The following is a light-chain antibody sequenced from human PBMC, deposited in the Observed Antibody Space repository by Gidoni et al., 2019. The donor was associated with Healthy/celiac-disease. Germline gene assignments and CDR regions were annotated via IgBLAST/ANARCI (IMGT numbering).Light chain of an antibody. CDR2: WAS. Sequence: DIVMTQSPDSLAVSLGERATINCKSSQSVLYSSNNKNYLAWYQQKPGQPPTLLIYWASTRGSGVPDRFSVSGSGTDFTLTISSLQAEDVAVYYCQQYYSTPYTFGQGTKLEIK. CDR1: QSVLYSSNNKNY. CDR3: QQYYSTPYT. J-gene: IGKJ2*01. V-gene: IGKV4-1*01.